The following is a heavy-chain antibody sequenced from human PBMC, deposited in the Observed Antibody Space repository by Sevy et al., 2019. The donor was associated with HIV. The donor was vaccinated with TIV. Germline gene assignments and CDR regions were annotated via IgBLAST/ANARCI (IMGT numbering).Heavy chain of an antibody. Sequence: GGSLGLSCAASGFTFSSYGMHWVRQAPGKGLEWVAVISYDGSNKYYADSVKGRFTISRDNSKNTLYLQMNSLRAEDTAVYYCAKGLKIFGVVMDVYYYYGMDVWGQGTTVTVSS. D-gene: IGHD3-3*01. CDR2: ISYDGSNK. CDR1: GFTFSSYG. J-gene: IGHJ6*02. V-gene: IGHV3-30*18. CDR3: AKGLKIFGVVMDVYYYYGMDV.